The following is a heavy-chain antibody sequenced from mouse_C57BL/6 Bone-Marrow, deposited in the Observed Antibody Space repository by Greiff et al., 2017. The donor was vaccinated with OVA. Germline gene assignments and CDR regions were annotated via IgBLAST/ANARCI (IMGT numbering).Heavy chain of an antibody. J-gene: IGHJ4*01. CDR3: ARSVYYGYPYAMDY. V-gene: IGHV1-82*01. D-gene: IGHD2-2*01. Sequence: VQGVESGPELVKPGASVKISCKASGYAFSSSWMNWVKQRPGKGLEWIGRIYPGDGDTNYNGKFKGKATLTADKSSSKAYLQLSTLTSQDSAVYFGARSVYYGYPYAMDYWGQGTSVTVSS. CDR1: GYAFSSSW. CDR2: IYPGDGDT.